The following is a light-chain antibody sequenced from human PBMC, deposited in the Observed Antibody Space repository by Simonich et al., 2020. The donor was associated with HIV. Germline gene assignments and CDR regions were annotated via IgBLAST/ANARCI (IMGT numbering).Light chain of an antibody. Sequence: DIVMTQSPDSLAVSLGERATINCKSSQSVLYSSNNKNYLVWYQQKPGQPPKLLIYWASTRESGVPDRFSGSGSGTEFTLTISSLQPEDFATYYCQQYYSTPRTFGQGTKVEIK. J-gene: IGKJ1*01. V-gene: IGKV4-1*01. CDR3: QQYYSTPRT. CDR2: WAS. CDR1: QSVLYSSNNKNY.